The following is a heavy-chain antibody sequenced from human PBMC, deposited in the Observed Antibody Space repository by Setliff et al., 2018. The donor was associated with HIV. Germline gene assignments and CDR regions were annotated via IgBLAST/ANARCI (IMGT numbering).Heavy chain of an antibody. CDR2: IYTSGTT. CDR1: GGSFSGYY. V-gene: IGHV4-59*10. J-gene: IGHJ6*02. Sequence: PSETLSLTCAVYGGSFSGYYWSWIRQPPGKGLEWIGRIYTSGTTNYNPSLKSRVTMSVDTSKNQFSLKLSSVTAADTAVYYCAREDYYNYGMDVWGQGTTVTVSS. CDR3: AREDYYNYGMDV.